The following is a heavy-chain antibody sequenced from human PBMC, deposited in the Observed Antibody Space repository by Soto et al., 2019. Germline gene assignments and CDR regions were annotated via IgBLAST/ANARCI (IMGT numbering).Heavy chain of an antibody. CDR2: INPNSGGT. CDR1: GYTFTGYY. D-gene: IGHD3-10*01. Sequence: QVQLVQSGAEVKKPGASVKVSCKASGYTFTGYYMHWVRQAPGQGLEWMGWINPNSGGTNYAQKFQGWVTMTRDTSIRTAYMELSRLRSDDTAVYYCARGITMVRGVLLDAFDIWGQVKMVTVSS. CDR3: ARGITMVRGVLLDAFDI. J-gene: IGHJ3*02. V-gene: IGHV1-2*04.